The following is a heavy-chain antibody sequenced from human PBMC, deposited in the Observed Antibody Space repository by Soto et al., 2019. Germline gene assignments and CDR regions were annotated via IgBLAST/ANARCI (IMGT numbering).Heavy chain of an antibody. J-gene: IGHJ4*02. V-gene: IGHV3-30*18. Sequence: GGSLRLSCVASGFSLYSYVIHWVRRAPGKGLEWVAVVSHDGRNTHYADSVKGRFTISRDSSKNTVSLEMTSLRAEDTAVYYCAKGGRQWLVTSDFNYWGQGALVTVSS. D-gene: IGHD6-19*01. CDR3: AKGGRQWLVTSDFNY. CDR1: GFSLYSYV. CDR2: VSHDGRNT.